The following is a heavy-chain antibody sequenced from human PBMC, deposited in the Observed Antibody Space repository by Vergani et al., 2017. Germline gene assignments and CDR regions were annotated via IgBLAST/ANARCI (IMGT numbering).Heavy chain of an antibody. CDR2: ISSSSSYI. J-gene: IGHJ6*03. CDR1: GFTFSSYS. V-gene: IGHV3-21*01. CDR3: ATEGGITGTTDYYYYYYMDV. Sequence: VQLVESGGGVVQPGRSLRLSCAASGFTFSSYSMNWVRQAPGKGLEWVSSISSSSSYIYYADSVKGRFTIARDNAKNSLYLQMNSLRAEDTAVYYCATEGGITGTTDYYYYYYMDVWGKGTTVTVSS. D-gene: IGHD1-7*01.